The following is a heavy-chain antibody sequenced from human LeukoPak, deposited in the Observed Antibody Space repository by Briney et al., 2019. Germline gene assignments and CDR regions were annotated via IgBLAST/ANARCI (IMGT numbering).Heavy chain of an antibody. D-gene: IGHD4-17*01. CDR1: GFTFSSYS. Sequence: GGSLRLSCAASGFTFSSYSMNWVRQAPGKGLEWASYISSSSTTIYYADSVKGRFTISRDTAKNSLYLQMNSLRAEDTAVYYCARGTTVTPLAFDYWGQGTLVTVSS. CDR3: ARGTTVTPLAFDY. CDR2: ISSSSTTI. V-gene: IGHV3-48*01. J-gene: IGHJ4*02.